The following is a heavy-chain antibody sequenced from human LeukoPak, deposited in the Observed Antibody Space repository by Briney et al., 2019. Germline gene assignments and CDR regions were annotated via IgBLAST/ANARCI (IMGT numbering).Heavy chain of an antibody. D-gene: IGHD6-19*01. CDR2: IIPVSGSS. Sequence: SVKVSCKASGGTFSSYAISWVRQAPGQGLEWMGMIIPVSGSSDYAQKFHGKVTITTDESASTAYMELNSLRSEDTAVYYCASETGYSSGWYVFDYWGQGTLVTVSS. J-gene: IGHJ4*02. CDR3: ASETGYSSGWYVFDY. V-gene: IGHV1-69*05. CDR1: GGTFSSYA.